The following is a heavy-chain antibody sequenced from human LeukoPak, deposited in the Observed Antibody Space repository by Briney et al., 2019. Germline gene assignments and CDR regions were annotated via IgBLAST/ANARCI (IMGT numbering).Heavy chain of an antibody. CDR3: ANEGGPAVAGTEDAFDI. J-gene: IGHJ3*02. V-gene: IGHV3-30*18. Sequence: PGGSLRLSCAASGFTFSSYGMHWVRQAPGKGLEWVAVISYDGSNKYYADSVKGRFTISRDNSKNTLYLQMNSLRAEDTAVYYCANEGGPAVAGTEDAFDIWGQGTMVTVSS. CDR1: GFTFSSYG. D-gene: IGHD6-19*01. CDR2: ISYDGSNK.